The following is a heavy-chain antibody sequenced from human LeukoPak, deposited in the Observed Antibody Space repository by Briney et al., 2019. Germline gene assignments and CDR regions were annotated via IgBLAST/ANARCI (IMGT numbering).Heavy chain of an antibody. V-gene: IGHV1-69*06. CDR3: ARREAIRGDYYYYGMDV. Sequence: SVKVSCKASGGTFSSYAISWVRQAPGQGLEWMGGIIPIFGTANYAQKFQGRVTITADKSTSTAYMELSSPRSEDTAVYYCARREAIRGDYYYYGMDVWGKGTTVTVSS. CDR1: GGTFSSYA. J-gene: IGHJ6*04. D-gene: IGHD2-21*01. CDR2: IIPIFGTA.